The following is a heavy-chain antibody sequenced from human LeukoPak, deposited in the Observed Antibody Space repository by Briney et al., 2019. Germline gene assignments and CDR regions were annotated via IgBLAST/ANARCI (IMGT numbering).Heavy chain of an antibody. CDR3: ARHFADDYYDSSATSDAFDI. V-gene: IGHV1-18*01. D-gene: IGHD3-22*01. J-gene: IGHJ3*02. CDR2: ISAYNGNT. Sequence: ASVKVSCKASGYTFTSYGISWVRQAPGQGLEWMGWISAYNGNTNYAQKLQGRVTMTTDTSTSTAYMELRSLRSDDTAVYYCARHFADDYYDSSATSDAFDIWGQRTMVTVSS. CDR1: GYTFTSYG.